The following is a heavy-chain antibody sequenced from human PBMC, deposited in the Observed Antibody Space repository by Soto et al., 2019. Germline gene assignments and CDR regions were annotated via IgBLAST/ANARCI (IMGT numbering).Heavy chain of an antibody. CDR3: VRGGNPYHYATSGPGTFDK. J-gene: IGHJ4*02. CDR2: TSFSGYT. Sequence: QVQLQESGPGLVKPSQTLSLTCTVSGDSVSGGDSYWSWIRQPPGTALEWIGYTSFSGYTSYTPSLKSRVTISVDMSKSQFSLRLTSVTAADTAIYYCVRGGNPYHYATSGPGTFDKWGQGTLGSVSS. CDR1: GDSVSGGDSY. D-gene: IGHD3-22*01. V-gene: IGHV4-30-4*01.